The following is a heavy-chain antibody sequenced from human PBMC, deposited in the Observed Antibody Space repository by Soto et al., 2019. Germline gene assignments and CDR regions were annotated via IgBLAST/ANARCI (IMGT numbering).Heavy chain of an antibody. CDR1: GYTFTGCY. V-gene: IGHV1-2*04. CDR2: INPNSGGT. J-gene: IGHJ6*04. D-gene: IGHD2-15*01. CDR3: AREAVVAAMDV. Sequence: ASVKVSCKASGYTFTGCYMQWVRQAPGQGLEWMGWINPNSGGTNYAQKFQGWVTMTRDTSISTAYMELSRLRSDDTAVYYCAREAVVAAMDVWGKGTTVTVSS.